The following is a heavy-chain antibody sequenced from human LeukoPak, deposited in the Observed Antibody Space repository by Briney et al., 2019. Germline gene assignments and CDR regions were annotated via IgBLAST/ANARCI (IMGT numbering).Heavy chain of an antibody. CDR2: IIPIFGTA. D-gene: IGHD6-13*01. V-gene: IGHV1-69*01. CDR1: GGTFSSYA. CDR3: ARSDRRQQLDLFDY. Sequence: SVTVSCKASGGTFSSYAISWVRQAPGQGLEWMGGIIPIFGTANYAQKFQGRVTITADESTSTAYMELSSLRSEDTAVYYCARSDRRQQLDLFDYWGQGTLVTVSS. J-gene: IGHJ4*02.